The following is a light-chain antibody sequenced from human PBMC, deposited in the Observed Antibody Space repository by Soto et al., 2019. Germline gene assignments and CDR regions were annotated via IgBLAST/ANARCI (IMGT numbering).Light chain of an antibody. CDR1: SSDVGFYKL. Sequence: QSALTQPASVSGSPGQSITISCTGTSSDVGFYKLVSWYHQYPGKAPKLILYAGTKRPSGLSTRFSGSMSGSTASLTISGLQAEDEGNYYCCSYATSDTLLFGGGTKLTVL. CDR2: AGT. CDR3: CSYATSDTLL. J-gene: IGLJ2*01. V-gene: IGLV2-23*01.